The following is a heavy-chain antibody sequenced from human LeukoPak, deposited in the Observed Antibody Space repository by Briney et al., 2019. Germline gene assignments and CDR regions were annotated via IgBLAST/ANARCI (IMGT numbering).Heavy chain of an antibody. Sequence: SETLSLTCSVSGDSIKNYFWNWVRQPPGKELEWIVYTHYSGSTKSNPALKSRVTASVDTANNQFSLKLSSVTTADTALYYCARWGETTGSPVYAFDIWGQGTMATVSS. V-gene: IGHV4-59*01. D-gene: IGHD1-1*01. CDR3: ARWGETTGSPVYAFDI. CDR2: THYSGST. J-gene: IGHJ3*02. CDR1: GDSIKNYF.